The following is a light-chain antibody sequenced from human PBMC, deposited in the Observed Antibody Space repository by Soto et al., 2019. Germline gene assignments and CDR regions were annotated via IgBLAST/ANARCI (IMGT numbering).Light chain of an antibody. CDR2: TAP. CDR3: LQDYNYPYT. V-gene: IGKV1-6*01. J-gene: IGKJ2*01. Sequence: AIEMTQSPSSLSASVGDRVTITCRASQAIRNDLAWYQQKPGEAPKVLIHTAPRLDTGVPSRFSGSGSGTDFTLTISSLQPEDSAMYYCLQDYNYPYTFGQGTKLEIK. CDR1: QAIRND.